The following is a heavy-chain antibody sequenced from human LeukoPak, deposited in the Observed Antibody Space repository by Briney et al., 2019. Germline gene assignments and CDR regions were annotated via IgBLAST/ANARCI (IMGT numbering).Heavy chain of an antibody. CDR1: GFTFSSCG. V-gene: IGHV3-30*18. J-gene: IGHJ4*02. CDR3: AKALYGDGLNFDY. CDR2: ISYDGSNK. Sequence: GGSLRLSCAASGFTFSSCGMHWVRQAPGKGLEWVAVISYDGSNKYYADSVKGRFTISRDNSKNTLYLQMNSLRAEDTAVFYCAKALYGDGLNFDYWGQGTLVTVSS. D-gene: IGHD4-17*01.